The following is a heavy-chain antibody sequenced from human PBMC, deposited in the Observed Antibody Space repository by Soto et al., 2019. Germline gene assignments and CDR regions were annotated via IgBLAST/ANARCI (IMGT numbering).Heavy chain of an antibody. CDR1: GGSFSGYY. CDR3: ARGLQGYCSGGSCLDFDY. V-gene: IGHV4-34*01. CDR2: INHSGST. Sequence: QVQLQQWGAGLLKPSETLSLTCAVYGGSFSGYYWSWIRQPPGKGLEWIGEINHSGSTNYNPSLKSRVTISGDTSKNQFSLKLSSVTAADTAVYYCARGLQGYCSGGSCLDFDYWGQGTLVTVSS. D-gene: IGHD2-15*01. J-gene: IGHJ4*02.